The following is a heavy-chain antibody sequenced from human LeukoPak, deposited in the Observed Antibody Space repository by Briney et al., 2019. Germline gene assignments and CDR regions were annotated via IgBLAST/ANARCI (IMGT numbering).Heavy chain of an antibody. J-gene: IGHJ4*02. V-gene: IGHV3-11*04. Sequence: GGSLRLSCEASGFSFSNYFMSWIRQAPGKGLEWVSYITNSGRSTNYADAVKGRFTISGDNVKKSVYLEMTDLRAEDTAVYYCAREASGNYYVFDSWGQGTLVTVSS. CDR1: GFSFSNYF. D-gene: IGHD1-26*01. CDR3: AREASGNYYVFDS. CDR2: ITNSGRST.